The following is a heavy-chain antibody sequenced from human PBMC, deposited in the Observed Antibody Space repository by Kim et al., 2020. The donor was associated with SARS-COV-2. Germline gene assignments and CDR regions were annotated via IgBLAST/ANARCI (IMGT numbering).Heavy chain of an antibody. J-gene: IGHJ6*02. CDR1: GFTFDDYG. Sequence: GGSLRLSCAASGFTFDDYGMSWVRQAPGKGLEWVSGINWNGGSTGYADSVKGRFTISRDNAKNSLYLQMNSLRAEDTALYHCARVNSYSSSWYGSYYYYYGMDVWGQGTTVTVSS. CDR2: INWNGGST. CDR3: ARVNSYSSSWYGSYYYYYGMDV. D-gene: IGHD6-13*01. V-gene: IGHV3-20*01.